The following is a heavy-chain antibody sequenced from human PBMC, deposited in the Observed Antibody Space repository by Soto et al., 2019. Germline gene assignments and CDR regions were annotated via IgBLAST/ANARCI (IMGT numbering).Heavy chain of an antibody. D-gene: IGHD5-12*01. V-gene: IGHV4-59*01. CDR1: GGSISSYY. J-gene: IGHJ6*02. CDR3: ARLVATNIYYYYYGLDV. Sequence: PSETLSLTCTVSGGSISSYYWSWIRQPPGKGLEWIGYMSHSGTTDYSTSLKSRVTISVDTSRNQFSLELSSVTAADTAVYYCARLVATNIYYYYYGLDVWGQGTTVTVS. CDR2: MSHSGTT.